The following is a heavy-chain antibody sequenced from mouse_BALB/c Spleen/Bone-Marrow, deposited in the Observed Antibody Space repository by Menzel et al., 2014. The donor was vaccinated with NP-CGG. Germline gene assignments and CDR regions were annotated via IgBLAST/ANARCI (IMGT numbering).Heavy chain of an antibody. J-gene: IGHJ4*01. Sequence: EVQGVESGGGLVKPGGSLKLSCAASGFTFSSYAMSWVRQSPEKRLEWVAEISSGGSYTYYPDTVTGRFTISRDNAKNTLYLEMSSLRSEDTAMYYCARSLQRDYAMDYWGQGTSVTVSS. CDR1: GFTFSSYA. V-gene: IGHV5-9-4*01. CDR3: ARSLQRDYAMDY. CDR2: ISSGGSYT.